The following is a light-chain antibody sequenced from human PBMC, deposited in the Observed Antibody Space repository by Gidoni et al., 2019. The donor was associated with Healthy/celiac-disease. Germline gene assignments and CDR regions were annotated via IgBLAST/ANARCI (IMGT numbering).Light chain of an antibody. CDR3: QQSYSTPXLT. J-gene: IGKJ4*01. CDR2: AAS. Sequence: IQMTQSPSSLSASVGDRVTITCRASQSISSYLNWYQQKPGKAPKLLIYAASSLQSGVPSRFSGSGSGTDFTLTISSLQPEDFATYYCQQSYSTPXLTFGGGTKVEIK. V-gene: IGKV1-39*01. CDR1: QSISSY.